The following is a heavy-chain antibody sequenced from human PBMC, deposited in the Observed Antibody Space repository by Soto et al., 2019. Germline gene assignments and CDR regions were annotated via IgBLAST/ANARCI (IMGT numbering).Heavy chain of an antibody. CDR3: ARGGYYDGSGFSSFDY. V-gene: IGHV4-4*02. Sequence: SETLSLTCAVSGGSITSSNWWSWVRQPPGEGLEWIGEVHHSGNTNYNPSLKSRVTISMDRSKNQLSLNLRSPTAADTAVYYSARGGYYDGSGFSSFDYWGQGTLVT. CDR1: GGSITSSNW. D-gene: IGHD3-22*01. J-gene: IGHJ4*02. CDR2: VHHSGNT.